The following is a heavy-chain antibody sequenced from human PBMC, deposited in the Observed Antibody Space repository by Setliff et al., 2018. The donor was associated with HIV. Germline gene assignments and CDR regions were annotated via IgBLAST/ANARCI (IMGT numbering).Heavy chain of an antibody. CDR3: ATLSSNWHLDY. V-gene: IGHV3-33*08. Sequence: GSLRLSCAASGFRFRSYGMHWVRQAPGKGLEWVAIIWFDGNKKYYADSVKGRFTISRDNSKNTLYLQMNSLRAEDTAVYYCATLSSNWHLDYWGQGTLVTVSS. J-gene: IGHJ4*02. D-gene: IGHD6-13*01. CDR1: GFRFRSYG. CDR2: IWFDGNKK.